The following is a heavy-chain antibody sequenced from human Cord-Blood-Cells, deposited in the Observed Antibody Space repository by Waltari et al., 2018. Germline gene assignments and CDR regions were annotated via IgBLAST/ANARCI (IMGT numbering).Heavy chain of an antibody. CDR3: AKDNRFGGSYYFDY. D-gene: IGHD1-26*01. Sequence: QVQLVESGGGVVQPGRSLRLSCAASGFTFSSYGMHWVRQDPGKGLEWVEVISYDGSNKYYAGSVKGRFTISRDNSKNTLYLQMNSLRAEDTAVYYCAKDNRFGGSYYFDYWGQGTLVTVSS. J-gene: IGHJ4*02. CDR2: ISYDGSNK. CDR1: GFTFSSYG. V-gene: IGHV3-30*18.